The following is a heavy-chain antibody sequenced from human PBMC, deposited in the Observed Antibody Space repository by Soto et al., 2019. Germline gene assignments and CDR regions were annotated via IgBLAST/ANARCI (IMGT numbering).Heavy chain of an antibody. V-gene: IGHV3-74*01. Sequence: GGSLRLSCAASGFTFSSYWMHWVRQAPGKGLVWVSRINSDGSSTSYADSVKGRFTISRDNAKNTLYLQMNSLRAEDTAVYYCAKARLVVTPDYWGQGTLVTVSS. CDR2: INSDGSST. CDR1: GFTFSSYW. CDR3: AKARLVVTPDY. D-gene: IGHD3-22*01. J-gene: IGHJ4*02.